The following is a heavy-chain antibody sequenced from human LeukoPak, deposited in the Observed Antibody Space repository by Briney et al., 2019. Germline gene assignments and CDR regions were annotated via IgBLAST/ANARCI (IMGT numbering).Heavy chain of an antibody. CDR3: AKDGEQWLVQEVGYFDY. V-gene: IGHV3-30*02. Sequence: PGGSLRLSCAASGFTFSSYGMHWVRPAPGKGLEWVAFIRYDGSNKYYADSVKGRFTISRDNSKNTLYLQMNSLRAEDTAVYYCAKDGEQWLVQEVGYFDYWGQGTLVTVSS. D-gene: IGHD6-19*01. J-gene: IGHJ4*02. CDR1: GFTFSSYG. CDR2: IRYDGSNK.